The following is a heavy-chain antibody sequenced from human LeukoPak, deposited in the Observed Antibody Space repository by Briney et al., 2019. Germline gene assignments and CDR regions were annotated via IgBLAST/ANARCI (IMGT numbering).Heavy chain of an antibody. D-gene: IGHD5-18*01. CDR2: IDRAGHT. CDR1: GGSFNAFL. J-gene: IGHJ6*02. CDR3: AREVEEGYSYGPPGVGPPNPRQALVNYYGMDV. V-gene: IGHV4-34*01. Sequence: PSETLSLTCDVSGVYGGSFNAFLWSWVRQPPGKGLEWLGEIDRAGHTHYNLSLKIRVTISVNTSKNQFSLKLSSVTAADTAVYYCAREVEEGYSYGPPGVGPPNPRQALVNYYGMDVWGQGTTVTVSS.